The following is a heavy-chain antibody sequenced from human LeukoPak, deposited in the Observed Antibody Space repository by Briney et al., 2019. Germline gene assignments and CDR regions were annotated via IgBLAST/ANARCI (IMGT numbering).Heavy chain of an antibody. J-gene: IGHJ4*02. CDR1: GFTFSNYA. D-gene: IGHD3-10*01. CDR3: AKGSDYYGSVTSKKTD. V-gene: IGHV3-23*01. CDR2: ISGGSGSI. Sequence: GGSLRLSCSVSGFTFSNYAMHWVRQAPGKGLEWVSLISGGSGSIYYVGSVKGRFTISRDNSKNTLYVQMTSLRAEDTAIYYCAKGSDYYGSVTSKKTDWGQGTLVTVSS.